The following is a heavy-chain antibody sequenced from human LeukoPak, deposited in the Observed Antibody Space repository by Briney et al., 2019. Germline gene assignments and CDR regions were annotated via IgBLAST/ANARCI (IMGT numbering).Heavy chain of an antibody. J-gene: IGHJ4*02. D-gene: IGHD2-15*01. CDR3: ARGLSATVY. CDR1: GGSISSGGYY. CDR2: INHSGST. V-gene: IGHV4-39*07. Sequence: SETLSLTCTVSGGSISSGGYYWSWIRQPPGKGLEWIGEINHSGSTNYNPSLKSRVTISVDTSKNQFSLKLSSVTAADTAVYYCARGLSATVYWGQGTLVTVSS.